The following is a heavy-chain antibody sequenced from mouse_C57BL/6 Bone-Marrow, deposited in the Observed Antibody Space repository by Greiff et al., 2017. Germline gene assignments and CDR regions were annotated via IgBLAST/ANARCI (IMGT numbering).Heavy chain of an antibody. CDR1: GYAFSSSW. Sequence: QVQLQQSGPELVKPGASVKISCKASGYAFSSSWMNWVKQRPGKGLEWIGRIYPGDGDTNYNGKFKGKATLTADKSSSTAYMQLSSLTSEDSAVYFCARGRYDDYDGGYYYAMDYWGQGTSVTVSS. D-gene: IGHD2-4*01. J-gene: IGHJ4*01. CDR3: ARGRYDDYDGGYYYAMDY. V-gene: IGHV1-82*01. CDR2: IYPGDGDT.